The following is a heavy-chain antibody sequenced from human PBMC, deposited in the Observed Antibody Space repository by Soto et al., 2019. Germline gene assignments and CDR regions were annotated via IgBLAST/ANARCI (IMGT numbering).Heavy chain of an antibody. CDR3: VRDRNEQCDYVIDY. CDR1: GFSFSDKG. V-gene: IGHV3-33*01. J-gene: IGHJ4*02. D-gene: IGHD4-17*01. Sequence: QVQLVESGGGVVQPGRSLRLSCVASGFSFSDKGMHWVRQAPGKGLEWVAVIWHDGSVKDYADSVQGRFDISRDNSKSTWYLQMNNLGVEDTAVYYCVRDRNEQCDYVIDYWGQGTLVTVSS. CDR2: IWHDGSVK.